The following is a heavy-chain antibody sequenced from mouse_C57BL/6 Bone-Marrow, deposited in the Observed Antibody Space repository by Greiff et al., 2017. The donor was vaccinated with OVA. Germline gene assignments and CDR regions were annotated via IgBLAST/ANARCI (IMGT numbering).Heavy chain of an antibody. D-gene: IGHD1-1*01. Sequence: VQLQQSGTVLARPGASVKMSCKTSGYTFTSYWMHWVKQRPGQGLEWIGAIYPGNSDTSYNQKFKGKAKLTAVTSASTAYMELSSLTNEDSAVYYCTLLLRTTYFDVWGTGTTVTVSS. CDR3: TLLLRTTYFDV. J-gene: IGHJ1*03. CDR2: IYPGNSDT. V-gene: IGHV1-5*01. CDR1: GYTFTSYW.